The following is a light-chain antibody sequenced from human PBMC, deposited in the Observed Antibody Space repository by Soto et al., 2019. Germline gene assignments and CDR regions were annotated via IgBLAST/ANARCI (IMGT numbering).Light chain of an antibody. CDR1: SSDVGGYNY. Sequence: QSALTQPASVSGSPGQSITISCTGTSSDVGGYNYVSWYQQHPGKAPKLMMYEVSNRPSGVSNRFSGSKSGNTASLTISGLQAEDEADYYCSSYTSSSDDVFGTGTKGTVL. J-gene: IGLJ1*01. V-gene: IGLV2-14*01. CDR2: EVS. CDR3: SSYTSSSDDV.